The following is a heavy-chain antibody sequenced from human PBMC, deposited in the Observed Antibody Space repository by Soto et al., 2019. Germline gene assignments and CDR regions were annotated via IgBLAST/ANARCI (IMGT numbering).Heavy chain of an antibody. D-gene: IGHD2-2*01. V-gene: IGHV3-23*01. J-gene: IGHJ3*01. CDR3: AKERYCSATSCYGGFDF. CDR2: ISAGGANT. CDR1: GFGFRSYA. Sequence: GGSLRLSCAASGFGFRSYAMSWVRLAPGRGLEWVSTISAGGANTQVAETLRGRFTVVRDNSKDTLHLQMNTLRADDTAIYWCAKERYCSATSCYGGFDFWGQGTVVTVSS.